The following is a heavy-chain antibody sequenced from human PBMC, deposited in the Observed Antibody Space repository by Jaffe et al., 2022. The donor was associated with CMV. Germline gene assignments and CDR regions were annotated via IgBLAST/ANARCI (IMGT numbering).Heavy chain of an antibody. CDR3: ARGVDIVVVPAAKWGNWFDP. Sequence: QVQLQQWGAGLLKPSETLSLTCAVYGGSFSGYYWSWIRQPPGKGLEWIGEINHSGSTNYNPSLKSRVTISVDTSKNQFSLKLSSVTAADTAVYYCARGVDIVVVPAAKWGNWFDPWGQGTLVTVSS. D-gene: IGHD2-2*03. J-gene: IGHJ5*02. V-gene: IGHV4-34*01. CDR1: GGSFSGYY. CDR2: INHSGST.